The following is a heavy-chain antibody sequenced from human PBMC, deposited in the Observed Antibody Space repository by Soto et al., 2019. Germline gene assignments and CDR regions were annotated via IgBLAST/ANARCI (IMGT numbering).Heavy chain of an antibody. CDR3: ARGPEDSDVPRWDY. CDR2: INLSGGTT. Sequence: QVQLMQSGAEVRKPGASVRLSCETSGYNFNQYYIHWVRQAPGQGLEWMGIINLSGGTTEYAHQFRGRVTVTGDTSTKTAYMELRTLRSEDTAMYFCARGPEDSDVPRWDYWGQGTLGTVSS. CDR1: GYNFNQYY. D-gene: IGHD1-26*01. J-gene: IGHJ4*02. V-gene: IGHV1-46*02.